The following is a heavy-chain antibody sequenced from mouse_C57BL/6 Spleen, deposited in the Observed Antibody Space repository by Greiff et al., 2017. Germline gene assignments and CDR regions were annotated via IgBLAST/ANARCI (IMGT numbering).Heavy chain of an antibody. D-gene: IGHD1-1*01. V-gene: IGHV1-54*01. Sequence: QVQLQQSGAELVRPGTSVKVSCKASGYAFTNYLIEWVKQRPGQGLEWIGVINPGSGGTNYNEKFKGKATLTADKSSSTAYMQLSSLTSEDSAVYFCASYYGSLFDYWGQGTTLTVSS. J-gene: IGHJ2*01. CDR2: INPGSGGT. CDR1: GYAFTNYL. CDR3: ASYYGSLFDY.